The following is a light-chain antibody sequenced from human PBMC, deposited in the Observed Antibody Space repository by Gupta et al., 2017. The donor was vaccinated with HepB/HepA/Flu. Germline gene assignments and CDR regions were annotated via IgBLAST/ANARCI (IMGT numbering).Light chain of an antibody. CDR1: EIVTSNH. CDR2: GAS. J-gene: IGKJ2*01. Sequence: EIVLTQSPGSLSLSPGERATLSCRASEIVTSNHLAWFLQKPGQPPRLLIYGASNRATGIPDRFSGSGSETDFTLTISRLEPEDFAVYYCQQYGSLPYTFGQGTKLEIK. V-gene: IGKV3-20*01. CDR3: QQYGSLPYT.